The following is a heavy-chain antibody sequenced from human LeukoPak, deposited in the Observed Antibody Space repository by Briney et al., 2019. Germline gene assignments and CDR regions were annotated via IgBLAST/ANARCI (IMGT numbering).Heavy chain of an antibody. Sequence: PGGSLRLSCAASGFTFSSYGMHWVRQAPGKGLEWVAFIRYDGSNKYYADSVKGRFTISRDNSKNTLYLQMNSLRAEDTAVYYCAKDRKLSSVGAGGSNWFDPWGQGTLVTVSS. V-gene: IGHV3-30*02. CDR3: AKDRKLSSVGAGGSNWFDP. CDR2: IRYDGSNK. CDR1: GFTFSSYG. J-gene: IGHJ5*02. D-gene: IGHD4-23*01.